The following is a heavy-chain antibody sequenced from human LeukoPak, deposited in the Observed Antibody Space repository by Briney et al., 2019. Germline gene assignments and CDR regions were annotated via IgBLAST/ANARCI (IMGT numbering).Heavy chain of an antibody. V-gene: IGHV1-69*02. CDR2: IIPILGIA. Sequence: SVKVSCKASGGTFSSYTISWVRQAPGQGLEWMGRIIPILGIANYAQKFQGRVTITADKSTSTAYMELSSLRSEDTSVYYCARGLEYCYGSGNAEYAFDISGQGTMVTVSS. D-gene: IGHD3-10*01. J-gene: IGHJ3*02. CDR3: ARGLEYCYGSGNAEYAFDI. CDR1: GGTFSSYT.